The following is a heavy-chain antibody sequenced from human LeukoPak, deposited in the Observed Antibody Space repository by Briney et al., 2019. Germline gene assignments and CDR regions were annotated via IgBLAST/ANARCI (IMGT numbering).Heavy chain of an antibody. J-gene: IGHJ4*02. CDR3: ARMGSGWYFDY. Sequence: GGSLRLSRAASGFTFSSYGMRWVRQAPGKGLEWVSAISGSGGTTYYADSVKGRFTISRDNAKNSLYLQMNSLRAEDTAVYYCARMGSGWYFDYWGQGTLVTVSS. CDR1: GFTFSSYG. V-gene: IGHV3-48*01. CDR2: ISGSGGTT. D-gene: IGHD6-19*01.